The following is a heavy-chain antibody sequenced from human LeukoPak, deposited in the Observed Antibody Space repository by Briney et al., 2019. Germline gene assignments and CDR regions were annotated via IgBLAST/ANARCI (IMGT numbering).Heavy chain of an antibody. CDR2: VYHSGRT. J-gene: IGHJ4*02. CDR3: ARRVGYCSGGSCYHYFDY. D-gene: IGHD2-15*01. Sequence: SETLSLTCTVSGYSISSGYYWGWIRQPPGKGLEWTGSVYHSGRTYYNPSLKSRATISVDTSKNQFSLKLSSVTAADTAVYYCARRVGYCSGGSCYHYFDYWGQGTLVTVSS. V-gene: IGHV4-38-2*02. CDR1: GYSISSGYY.